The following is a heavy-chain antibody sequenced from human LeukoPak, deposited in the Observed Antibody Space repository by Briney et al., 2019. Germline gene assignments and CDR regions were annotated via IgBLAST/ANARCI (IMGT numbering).Heavy chain of an antibody. J-gene: IGHJ3*02. CDR3: ATVTGYSSSWYLDAFDI. Sequence: GASVKVSCKVSGYTLTELSMPWVRQAPGKGLEWMGGFDPEDGETIYAQKFQGRVTMTEDTSTDTAYMELSSLRSEDTAVYYCATVTGYSSSWYLDAFDIWGQGTMVTVSS. CDR1: GYTLTELS. CDR2: FDPEDGET. V-gene: IGHV1-24*01. D-gene: IGHD6-13*01.